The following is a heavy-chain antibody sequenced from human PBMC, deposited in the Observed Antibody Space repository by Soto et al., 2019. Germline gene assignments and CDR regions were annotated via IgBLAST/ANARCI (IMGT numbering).Heavy chain of an antibody. CDR1: GGSISTGGYY. Sequence: SETLCRTCTVSGGSISTGGYYSSWNRAHPGKGLEWIGYIYYSGSTYYNPSLKSRVTISVDTSKNQFSLKLSSVTAADTAVYYCASPSFGYSGYDSPYYYGMDVWGQGTTVTVSS. CDR2: IYYSGST. D-gene: IGHD5-12*01. CDR3: ASPSFGYSGYDSPYYYGMDV. V-gene: IGHV4-31*03. J-gene: IGHJ6*02.